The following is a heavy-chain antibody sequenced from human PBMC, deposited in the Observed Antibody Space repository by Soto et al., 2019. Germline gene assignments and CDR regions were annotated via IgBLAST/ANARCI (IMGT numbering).Heavy chain of an antibody. CDR1: GDSVSSNSAA. CDR2: TYYRSKWYN. Sequence: PSQTLSLTCAISGDSVSSNSAAWNWIRQSPSRGLEWLGRTYYRSKWYNDYAVSVKSRITINPDTSKNQFSLQLNSVTPEDTAVYYCAGDVLLWFGDFPNWFDPWGQGTLVTVSS. J-gene: IGHJ5*02. V-gene: IGHV6-1*01. CDR3: AGDVLLWFGDFPNWFDP. D-gene: IGHD3-10*01.